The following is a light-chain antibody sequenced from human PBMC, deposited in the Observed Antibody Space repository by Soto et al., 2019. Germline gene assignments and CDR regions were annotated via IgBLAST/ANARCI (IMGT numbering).Light chain of an antibody. CDR3: QQYNNWPLT. V-gene: IGKV3-15*01. Sequence: EVVMTQSPATVSVSPGERATLSCRACQSVSSNLAWYQQKPGQGPRLLIYGASSRATGIPDRFSGSGSGTEFTLTISSLQSEDFAVYYCQQYNNWPLTFGGGTKVEIK. J-gene: IGKJ4*01. CDR1: QSVSSN. CDR2: GAS.